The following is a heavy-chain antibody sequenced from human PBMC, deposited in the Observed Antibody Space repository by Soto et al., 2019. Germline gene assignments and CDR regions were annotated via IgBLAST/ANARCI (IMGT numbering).Heavy chain of an antibody. Sequence: QVQLVESGGGVAQPGRSLRLFCAASGFTLSSYSLHWVRQSPGKGLEWVAAISSDGTEKHYADSVKGRFTNSRDNSKNTLSLQLNSLRTEDTAVYYCARMFGFSYGPANRGMDVWGQGTTVTVSS. CDR1: GFTLSSYS. D-gene: IGHD5-18*01. CDR2: ISSDGTEK. CDR3: ARMFGFSYGPANRGMDV. J-gene: IGHJ6*02. V-gene: IGHV3-30*04.